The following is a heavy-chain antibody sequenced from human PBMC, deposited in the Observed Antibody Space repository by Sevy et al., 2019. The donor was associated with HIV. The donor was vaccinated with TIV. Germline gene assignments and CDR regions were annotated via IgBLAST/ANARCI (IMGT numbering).Heavy chain of an antibody. V-gene: IGHV3-7*01. Sequence: GGSLRLSCVASGFTLNSYWMHWVRQAPGKGLEWVANIKQDGSVKYYVDSVKGRVTISRDNAWKLPYLQLNSLRVEDTALYYCVRAIAADGSFWGQGTLVTVSS. D-gene: IGHD6-13*01. J-gene: IGHJ4*02. CDR1: GFTLNSYW. CDR2: IKQDGSVK. CDR3: VRAIAADGSF.